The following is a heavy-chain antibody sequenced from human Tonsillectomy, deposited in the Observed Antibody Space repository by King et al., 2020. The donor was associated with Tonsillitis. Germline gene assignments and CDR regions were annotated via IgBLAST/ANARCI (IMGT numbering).Heavy chain of an antibody. V-gene: IGHV3-13*01. CDR1: GFTFSSYD. CDR3: ARGHDILTGWAFDI. J-gene: IGHJ3*02. Sequence: VQLVEFGGGLVQPGGSLRLSCAASGFTFSSYDMNWVRQATGKGLEWVSAIGTAGDTYYPGSVKGRFTISRENAKNSLYLQMNSLRAGDTAVYYCARGHDILTGWAFDIWGQGTMVTVSS. CDR2: IGTAGDT. D-gene: IGHD3-9*01.